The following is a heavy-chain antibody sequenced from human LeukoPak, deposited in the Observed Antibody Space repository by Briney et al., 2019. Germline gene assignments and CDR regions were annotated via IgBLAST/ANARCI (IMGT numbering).Heavy chain of an antibody. CDR3: ARVRKGCSSTSCYTYYYYYGMDV. D-gene: IGHD2-2*02. V-gene: IGHV4-30-4*08. J-gene: IGHJ6*02. Sequence: SETLSLTCAVYGGSFSGYYWSWIRQPPGKGLEWIGYIYYSGSTYYNPSLKSRVTISVDTSKNQFSLKLSSVTAADTAVYYCARVRKGCSSTSCYTYYYYYGMDVWGQGTTVTVSS. CDR1: GGSFSGYY. CDR2: IYYSGST.